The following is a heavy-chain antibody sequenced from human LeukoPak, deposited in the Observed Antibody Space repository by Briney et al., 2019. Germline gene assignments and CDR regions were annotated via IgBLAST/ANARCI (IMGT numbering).Heavy chain of an antibody. Sequence: GGSLRLSCAASGFTFSSYSMNWVRQAPGKGLEWVSYISSSSSTIYYADSVKGRFTISRDNAKNSLYLQMNSLRDEDTAVYYCARGPHGSGTGDFDYWGQGTLVTVSS. J-gene: IGHJ4*02. V-gene: IGHV3-48*02. CDR3: ARGPHGSGTGDFDY. D-gene: IGHD7-27*01. CDR1: GFTFSSYS. CDR2: ISSSSSTI.